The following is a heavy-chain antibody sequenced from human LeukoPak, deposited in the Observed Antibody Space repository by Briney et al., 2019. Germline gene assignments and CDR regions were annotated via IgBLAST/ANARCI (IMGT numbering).Heavy chain of an antibody. CDR3: ATRLDDFWSKNSATEYYYYMDV. V-gene: IGHV1-69*05. Sequence: ASVKVSCKASGGTFSSYAISWVRQAPGQGLEWMGGIIPIFGTANYAQKFQGRVTITTDESTSTAYMELSSLRSEDTAVYYCATRLDDFWSKNSATEYYYYMDVWGKGTTVTVSS. D-gene: IGHD3-3*01. CDR2: IIPIFGTA. CDR1: GGTFSSYA. J-gene: IGHJ6*03.